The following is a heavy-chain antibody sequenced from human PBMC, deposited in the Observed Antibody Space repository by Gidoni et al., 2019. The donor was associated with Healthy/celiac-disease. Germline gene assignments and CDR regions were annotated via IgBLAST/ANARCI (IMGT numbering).Heavy chain of an antibody. CDR1: GFTFSSYS. D-gene: IGHD6-6*01. Sequence: EVQLVESGGGLVKPGGSLRLSCAASGFTFSSYSMNWVRQAPGKGLEWVSSISSSSSYIYYADSVKGRFTISRDNAKNSLYLQMNSLRAEDTAVYYCARAPGGAARPSYYYYYMDVWGKGTTVTVSS. CDR2: ISSSSSYI. CDR3: ARAPGGAARPSYYYYYMDV. V-gene: IGHV3-21*01. J-gene: IGHJ6*03.